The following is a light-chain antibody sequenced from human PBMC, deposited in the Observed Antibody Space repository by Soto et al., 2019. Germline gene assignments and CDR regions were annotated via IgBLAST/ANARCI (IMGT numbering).Light chain of an antibody. Sequence: DIQMTQSPSSVSASVGDTLTIACRPTQGISTWLAWYQQKPGKAPKLLIYTASSLQSGVPSRFSGSGSGTYFTLTISSLQPEDFATYYCQQYNSYPWTFGQGTKVDIK. CDR2: TAS. CDR3: QQYNSYPWT. J-gene: IGKJ1*01. V-gene: IGKV1D-16*01. CDR1: QGISTW.